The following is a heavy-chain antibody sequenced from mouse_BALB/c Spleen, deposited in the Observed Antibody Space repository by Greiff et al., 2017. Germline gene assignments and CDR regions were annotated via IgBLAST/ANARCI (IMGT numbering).Heavy chain of an antibody. CDR1: GFTFSDYY. J-gene: IGHJ4*01. CDR3: ARDSNWDAMDY. CDR2: ISDGGSYT. Sequence: EVKLMESGGGLVKPGGSLKLSCAASGFTFSDYYMYWVRQTPEKRLVWVATISDGGSYTYYPDSVKGRFTISRDNAKNNLYLQMSSLKSEDTAMYYCARDSNWDAMDYWGQGTSVTVSS. V-gene: IGHV5-4*02. D-gene: IGHD4-1*02.